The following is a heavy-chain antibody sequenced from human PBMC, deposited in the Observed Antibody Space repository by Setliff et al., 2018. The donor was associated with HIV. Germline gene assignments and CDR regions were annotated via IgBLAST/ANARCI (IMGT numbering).Heavy chain of an antibody. Sequence: SETLSLTCTVSGGSISSYYWSWIRQPPGKGLEWIGYIYYSGSTNYNPSLKSRVTISVDTSKNQFSLKLHSVTAADTAVYFCATLRWLRSKHSDYWGQGTLVTVSS. J-gene: IGHJ4*01. CDR1: GGSISSYY. D-gene: IGHD5-12*01. V-gene: IGHV4-59*08. CDR3: ATLRWLRSKHSDY. CDR2: IYYSGST.